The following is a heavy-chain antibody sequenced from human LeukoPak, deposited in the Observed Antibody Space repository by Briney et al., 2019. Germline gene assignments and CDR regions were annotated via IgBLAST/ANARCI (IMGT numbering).Heavy chain of an antibody. J-gene: IGHJ5*02. D-gene: IGHD5-12*01. V-gene: IGHV4-59*01. CDR3: VRAVGPVGGYDSP. Sequence: SETLSLTCTVSGGSLSSYYWSCIRQPPGEGLEWIGYIYYSGSTNYNPSLKSRVTISLDTSKNQSSLKLSSVTAADTAVYYCVRAVGPVGGYDSPWGQGTLVTVSS. CDR1: GGSLSSYY. CDR2: IYYSGST.